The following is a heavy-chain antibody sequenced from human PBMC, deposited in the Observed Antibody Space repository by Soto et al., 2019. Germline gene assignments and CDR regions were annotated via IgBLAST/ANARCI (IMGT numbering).Heavy chain of an antibody. CDR1: GFTVSSNY. CDR2: IYGGGDT. Sequence: EEHLVETGGKLVQHGGSLRLSCVVSGFTVSSNYMSWVRQAPGGGLEWVSSIYGGGDTFYADSVKGRFTISKDSSQNTLYLQMSSLKADDSAVYYCARDRWGWEKGGYPHSNGMIVWGQGTTVTVSS. J-gene: IGHJ6*02. CDR3: ARDRWGWEKGGYPHSNGMIV. V-gene: IGHV3-53*02. D-gene: IGHD5-12*01.